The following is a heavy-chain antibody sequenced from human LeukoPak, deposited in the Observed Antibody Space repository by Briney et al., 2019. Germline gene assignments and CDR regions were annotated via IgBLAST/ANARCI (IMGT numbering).Heavy chain of an antibody. Sequence: GGSLRLSCAASGFTFSSYLMTWVRQAPGRGLEWVSAISGSGGITYYADSVKGRFTISRDNSKNMVILQVNNLRAEDTAIYYCAKVTSFSYFDYWGQGTLVTVSS. CDR3: AKVTSFSYFDY. CDR2: ISGSGGIT. J-gene: IGHJ4*02. V-gene: IGHV3-23*01. CDR1: GFTFSSYL. D-gene: IGHD4-17*01.